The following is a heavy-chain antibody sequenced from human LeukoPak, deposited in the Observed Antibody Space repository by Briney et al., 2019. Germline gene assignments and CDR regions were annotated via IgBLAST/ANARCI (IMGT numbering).Heavy chain of an antibody. CDR1: GFTLSSYA. Sequence: GGSLRLSCAASGFTLSSYAMHWVRQAPGKGLEWVALISYDGNNKYYADSVKGRFTISRDNAKNSLYLQMNSLRAEDTAVYYCARPLGAVAGTFDYWGQGTLVTVSS. CDR2: ISYDGNNK. V-gene: IGHV3-30-3*01. J-gene: IGHJ4*02. D-gene: IGHD6-19*01. CDR3: ARPLGAVAGTFDY.